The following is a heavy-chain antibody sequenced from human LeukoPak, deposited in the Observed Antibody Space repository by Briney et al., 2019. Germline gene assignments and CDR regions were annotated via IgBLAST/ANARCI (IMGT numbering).Heavy chain of an antibody. V-gene: IGHV4-31*03. CDR1: GGSISSGGYY. Sequence: PAETVTLTCTVSGGSISSGGYYWSWIRQHPGKGLEWIGYIYYSGSTYYNPSLQSRVTISVDTSKNQFSLKLSSVTAADTAVYYCARVRLNWYFDLWGRGTLVPVSS. CDR3: ARVRLNWYFDL. CDR2: IYYSGST. J-gene: IGHJ2*01.